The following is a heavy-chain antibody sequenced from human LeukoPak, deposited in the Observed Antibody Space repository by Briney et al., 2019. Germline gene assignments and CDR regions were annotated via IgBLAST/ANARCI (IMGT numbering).Heavy chain of an antibody. Sequence: PGGSLRLSCAASGFDVKSHDIHWVRQPVGKGLEWVSSIESPRDIYYAGSVKGRFTISREDAENSVYLPMNNLRVEDTAIYYCAKVRRSVAYDYWGRGTLVTVSS. J-gene: IGHJ4*02. CDR3: AKVRRSVAYDY. CDR1: GFDVKSHD. CDR2: IESPRDI. V-gene: IGHV3-13*01.